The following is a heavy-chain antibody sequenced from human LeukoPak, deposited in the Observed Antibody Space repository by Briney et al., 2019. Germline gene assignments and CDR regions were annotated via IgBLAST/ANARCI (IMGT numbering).Heavy chain of an antibody. CDR3: ARRGYHDYSGFDY. CDR2: ISGSGGST. V-gene: IGHV3-23*01. J-gene: IGHJ4*02. CDR1: GFTFSSYA. Sequence: GGSLRLSCAASGFTFSSYAMSWVRQAPGKGLEWVSAISGSGGSTYYADSVKGRFTISRDNSKNTLYLQMKSLRAEDTALYYCARRGYHDYSGFDYWGQGTLVTVSS. D-gene: IGHD1-26*01.